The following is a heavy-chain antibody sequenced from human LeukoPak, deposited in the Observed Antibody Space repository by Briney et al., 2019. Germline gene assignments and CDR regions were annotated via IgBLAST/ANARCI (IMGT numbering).Heavy chain of an antibody. J-gene: IGHJ4*02. Sequence: QPGRYLRLSCAASGMTFSNYGMHWVRQAPGKGLEWVAIIWYDGTYKYYADSVKGRFTISRDNSKNTLYLQMNSLRPEDTAVYYCARGDSLGATMTDLDYWGQGTLVNVSS. V-gene: IGHV3-33*01. CDR3: ARGDSLGATMTDLDY. CDR1: GMTFSNYG. D-gene: IGHD1-26*01. CDR2: IWYDGTYK.